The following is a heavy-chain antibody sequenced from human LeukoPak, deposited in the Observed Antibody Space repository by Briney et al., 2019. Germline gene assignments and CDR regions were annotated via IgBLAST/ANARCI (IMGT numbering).Heavy chain of an antibody. V-gene: IGHV3-53*01. CDR2: IYSGGST. CDR1: GFTVSSNY. D-gene: IGHD4-17*01. Sequence: GGSLRLSCAASGFTVSSNYMSWVRQAPGKGLEWVSVIYSGGSTYYADSVKGRFTISRDNSKNTLYLQMNSLRAEDTAVYYCAGLNYGDPLDYWGKGTLVTVSS. CDR3: AGLNYGDPLDY. J-gene: IGHJ4*02.